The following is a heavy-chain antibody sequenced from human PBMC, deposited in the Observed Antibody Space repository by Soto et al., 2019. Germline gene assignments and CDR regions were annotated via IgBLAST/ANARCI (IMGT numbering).Heavy chain of an antibody. CDR1: GFTFSSYG. J-gene: IGHJ6*03. V-gene: IGHV3-30*18. CDR3: AKELDYYHYCMDF. CDR2: ISYDGSNK. Sequence: PGGSLRLSCAASGFTFSSYGMHWVRQAPGKGLEWVAVISYDGSNKYYADSVKGRFTISRDNSKNTLYLQMNSLRAEDTAVYYWAKELDYYHYCMDFWGKGTTVTVSS.